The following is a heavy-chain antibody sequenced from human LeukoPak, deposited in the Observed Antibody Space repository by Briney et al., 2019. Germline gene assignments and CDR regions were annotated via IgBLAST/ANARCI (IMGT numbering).Heavy chain of an antibody. J-gene: IGHJ6*03. D-gene: IGHD2-8*01. CDR2: INHSGST. CDR1: GGSFSDNY. Sequence: PSETLSLTCAVYGGSFSDNYWSWIRQSPGKGLEWIGDINHSGSTYYNPSLKSRVTISVDTSKNQFSLKLSSVTAADTAVYYCARTYCTNGVCYNTRGTLDYYYYYMDVWGKGTTVTVSS. CDR3: ARTYCTNGVCYNTRGTLDYYYYYMDV. V-gene: IGHV4-34*01.